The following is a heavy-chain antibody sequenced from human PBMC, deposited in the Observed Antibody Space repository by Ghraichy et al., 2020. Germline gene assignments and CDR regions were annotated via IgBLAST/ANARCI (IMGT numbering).Heavy chain of an antibody. CDR1: GFTFSGSA. CDR2: IRSKANSYAT. J-gene: IGHJ3*02. D-gene: IGHD2-8*01. CDR3: TRHSWSMNAFDI. V-gene: IGHV3-73*01. Sequence: LSLTCAASGFTFSGSAMHWVRQASGKGLEWVGRIRSKANSYATAYAASVKGRFTISRDDSKNTAYLQMNSLKTEDTAGYYCTRHSWSMNAFDIWGQGTMVTVSS.